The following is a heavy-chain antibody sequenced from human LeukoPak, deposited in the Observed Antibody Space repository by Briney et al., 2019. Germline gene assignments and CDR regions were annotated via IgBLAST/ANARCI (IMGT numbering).Heavy chain of an antibody. CDR1: GYSFSSYS. D-gene: IGHD6-6*01. J-gene: IGHJ4*02. CDR3: ARKQVEPDRYFDY. Sequence: ASVKVSCKASGYSFSSYSMNWVRQAPGQGLEWMGWINTDNGNPTYAQDFTGRFVFSLDTSVSTAYLQINSLKVDDTAVYYCARKQVEPDRYFDYWGQGTLVTVSS. CDR2: INTDNGNP. V-gene: IGHV7-4-1*02.